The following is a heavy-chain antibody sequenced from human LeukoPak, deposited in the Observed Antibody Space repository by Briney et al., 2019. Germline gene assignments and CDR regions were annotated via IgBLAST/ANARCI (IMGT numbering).Heavy chain of an antibody. Sequence: ASVKVSCKASGYTFTSYGISWVRQAPGQGLEWMGWISAYNGNTNYARKLQGRVTMTTDTSTSTAYMELRSLRSDDTAVYYCARDQVGLYYYYGMDVWGQGTTVTVSS. V-gene: IGHV1-18*01. CDR2: ISAYNGNT. D-gene: IGHD1-26*01. CDR1: GYTFTSYG. J-gene: IGHJ6*02. CDR3: ARDQVGLYYYYGMDV.